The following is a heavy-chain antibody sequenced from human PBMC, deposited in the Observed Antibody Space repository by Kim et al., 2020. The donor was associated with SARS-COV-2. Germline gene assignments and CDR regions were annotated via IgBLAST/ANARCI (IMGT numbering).Heavy chain of an antibody. J-gene: IGHJ3*02. Sequence: SETLSLTCTVSGGSISSGGYYWSWIRQHPGKGLEWIGYIYYSGSTYYNPSLKSRVTISVDTSKNQFSLKLSSVTAADTAVYYCARARIHIVVVTAILDAFDIWGQGTMVTVSS. CDR3: ARARIHIVVVTAILDAFDI. D-gene: IGHD2-21*02. V-gene: IGHV4-31*03. CDR2: IYYSGST. CDR1: GGSISSGGYY.